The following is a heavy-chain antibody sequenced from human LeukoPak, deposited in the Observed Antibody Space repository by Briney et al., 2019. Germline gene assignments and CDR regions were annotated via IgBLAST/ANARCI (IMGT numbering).Heavy chain of an antibody. CDR1: GYTFTGYY. CDR3: ARDCLFEYYPYYYGSGIYSYYDY. CDR2: ISAYNGNT. D-gene: IGHD3-10*01. J-gene: IGHJ4*02. V-gene: IGHV1-18*04. Sequence: ASVKVSCKASGYTFTGYYLHWVRQAPGQGLEWMGWISAYNGNTNYAQKLQGRVTMTTDTSTSTAYMELRSLRSDDTAVYYCARDCLFEYYPYYYGSGIYSYYDYWGQGTLVTVCS.